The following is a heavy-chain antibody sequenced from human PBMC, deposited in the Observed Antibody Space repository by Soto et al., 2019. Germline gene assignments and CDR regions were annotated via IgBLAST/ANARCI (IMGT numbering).Heavy chain of an antibody. D-gene: IGHD2-15*01. J-gene: IGHJ5*02. V-gene: IGHV1-18*04. CDR3: ARWGYCSGGSCYSPNWFDP. Sequence: QVQLVQSGAEVKKPGASVKVSCKASGYTFTSYGISWVRQAPGQGLEWMGWISVYNGNTNYEQNLQGRVTMTTYTSTSTAYMEMRSLRSDDTAVYYCARWGYCSGGSCYSPNWFDPWGQGTLVTVSS. CDR2: ISVYNGNT. CDR1: GYTFTSYG.